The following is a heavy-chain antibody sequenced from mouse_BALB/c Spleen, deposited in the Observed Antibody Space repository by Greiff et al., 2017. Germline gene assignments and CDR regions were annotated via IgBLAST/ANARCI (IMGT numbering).Heavy chain of an antibody. V-gene: IGHV1S56*01. J-gene: IGHJ3*01. D-gene: IGHD2-14*01. Sequence: QVHVKQSGPELVKPGASVRISCKASGYTFTSYYIHWVKQRPGQGLEWIGWIYPGNVNTKYNEKFKGKATLTADKSSSTAYMQLSSLTSEDSAVYFCARESYRYDVFAYWGQGTLVTVSA. CDR1: GYTFTSYY. CDR2: IYPGNVNT. CDR3: ARESYRYDVFAY.